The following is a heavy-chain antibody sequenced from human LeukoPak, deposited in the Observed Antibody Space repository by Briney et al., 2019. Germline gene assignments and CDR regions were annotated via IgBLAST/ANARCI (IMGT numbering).Heavy chain of an antibody. CDR2: IIPILGIA. CDR3: ARDTDYGMDV. CDR1: GGTFSSYA. Sequence: SVKVSCKASGGTFSSYAISWVRQAPRQGLEWMGRIIPILGIANYAQKFQGRVTITADKSTSTAYMELSSLRSEDTAVYYCARDTDYGMDVWGQGTTVTVSS. V-gene: IGHV1-69*04. J-gene: IGHJ6*02. D-gene: IGHD2-8*02.